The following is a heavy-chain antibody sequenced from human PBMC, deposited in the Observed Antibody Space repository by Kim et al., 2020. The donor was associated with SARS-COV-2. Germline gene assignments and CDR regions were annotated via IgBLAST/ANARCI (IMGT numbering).Heavy chain of an antibody. CDR2: ISSSGSTI. V-gene: IGHV3-48*03. D-gene: IGHD3-9*01. CDR3: ARGRTYYDILTGPKQLDY. CDR1: GFTFSSYE. Sequence: GGSLRLSCAASGFTFSSYEMNWVRQAPGKGLEWVSYISSSGSTIYYADSVKGRFTISRDNAKNSLYLQMNSLRAEDTAVYYCARGRTYYDILTGPKQLDYWGQGTLVTVSS. J-gene: IGHJ4*02.